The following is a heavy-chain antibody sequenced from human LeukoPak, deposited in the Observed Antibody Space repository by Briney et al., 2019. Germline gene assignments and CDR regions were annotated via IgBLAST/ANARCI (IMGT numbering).Heavy chain of an antibody. J-gene: IGHJ4*02. Sequence: GGSLRLSCAASGFTVSSSYMTWVRQAPGKGLEWLSVIYSGGSTYYADSVKGRFTISRDNSKNTLYLQMNSLRADDTAVYYCARILGGIDYWGQGTVVTVSS. V-gene: IGHV3-53*01. D-gene: IGHD3-10*01. CDR3: ARILGGIDY. CDR2: IYSGGST. CDR1: GFTVSSSY.